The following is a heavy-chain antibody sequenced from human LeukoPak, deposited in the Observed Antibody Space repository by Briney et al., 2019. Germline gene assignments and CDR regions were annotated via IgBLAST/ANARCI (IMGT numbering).Heavy chain of an antibody. Sequence: PGGSLRLSCAASGFTFSSYSMNWVRQAPGKGLEWVAVISYDGSNKYYADSVKGRFTISRDNSKNTLYLQMNSLRAEDTAVYYCAKGRSVGAYTRPPAWGQGTLVTVSS. CDR3: AKGRSVGAYTRPPA. D-gene: IGHD1-26*01. J-gene: IGHJ5*02. V-gene: IGHV3-30*18. CDR2: ISYDGSNK. CDR1: GFTFSSYS.